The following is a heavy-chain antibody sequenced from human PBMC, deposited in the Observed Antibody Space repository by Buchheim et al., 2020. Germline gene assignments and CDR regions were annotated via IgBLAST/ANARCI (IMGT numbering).Heavy chain of an antibody. CDR2: INHRGST. CDR3: ARVSPDYYYTMDV. CDR1: GGSFSSYY. Sequence: QVQLQQWGAGLLKPSATLSLTCAVYGGSFSSYYWSWIRQPPGKGLEWIGEINHRGSTNYNPSLKRRVTISVDTSMEPFSLMLSSVTAADTALYYCARVSPDYYYTMDVWGQGTT. J-gene: IGHJ6*02. D-gene: IGHD1-14*01. V-gene: IGHV4-34*01.